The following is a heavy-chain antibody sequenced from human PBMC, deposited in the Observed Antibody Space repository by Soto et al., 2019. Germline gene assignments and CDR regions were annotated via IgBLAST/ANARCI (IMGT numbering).Heavy chain of an antibody. J-gene: IGHJ6*02. D-gene: IGHD4-4*01. Sequence: QVQLVQSGGEVKKPGSSVKVSCKASGGTFSSYAINWVRQAPGQGLEWMGGIIPTFGTANYALKFQGRVTITADESTSTGFLERRSMSSEKTVVYYWAQRTTVDVYYSSRMDVWGQGTTVTVSS. V-gene: IGHV1-69*01. CDR1: GGTFSSYA. CDR2: IIPTFGTA. CDR3: AQRTTVDVYYSSRMDV.